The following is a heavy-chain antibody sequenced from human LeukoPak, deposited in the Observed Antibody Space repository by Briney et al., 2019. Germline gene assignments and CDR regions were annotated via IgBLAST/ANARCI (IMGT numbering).Heavy chain of an antibody. D-gene: IGHD4-23*01. CDR1: GGSISSYY. J-gene: IGHJ4*02. Sequence: SETLSLTCTVSGGSISSYYCNWIRQPPGKGLEWIGYIYYSGSTNYNPSLKSRVTISVDTSKNQFSLKLSSVTAADTAVYYCAREDYGGNSGFDYWGQGTLVTVSS. CDR3: AREDYGGNSGFDY. CDR2: IYYSGST. V-gene: IGHV4-59*01.